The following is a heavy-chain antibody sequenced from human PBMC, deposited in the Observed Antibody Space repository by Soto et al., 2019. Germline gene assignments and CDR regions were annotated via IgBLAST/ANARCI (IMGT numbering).Heavy chain of an antibody. D-gene: IGHD2-15*01. CDR3: ARSGFCSGGSCYEKDFDY. Sequence: QVQLVQSGAEVKKPESSVKVSCKASGGTFSSYTISWVRQAPGQGLEWMGRIIPILGIANYAQKFQGRVTITADKSTSTAYMELSSLRSEDTAVYYCARSGFCSGGSCYEKDFDYWGQGTLVTVSS. CDR1: GGTFSSYT. CDR2: IIPILGIA. J-gene: IGHJ4*02. V-gene: IGHV1-69*02.